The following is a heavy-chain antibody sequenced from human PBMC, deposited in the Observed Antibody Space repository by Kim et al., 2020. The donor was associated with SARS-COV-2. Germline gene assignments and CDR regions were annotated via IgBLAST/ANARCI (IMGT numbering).Heavy chain of an antibody. CDR3: ARAPKTYYYDSSGSRSAFDI. D-gene: IGHD3-22*01. CDR1: GGSISSGGYY. Sequence: SETLSLTCTVSGGSISSGGYYWSWIRQHPGKGLEWIGYIYYSGSTYYNPSLKSRATISVDTSKNQFSLKLSSVTAADTAVYYCARAPKTYYYDSSGSRSAFDIWGQGTMVTVSS. V-gene: IGHV4-31*03. CDR2: IYYSGST. J-gene: IGHJ3*02.